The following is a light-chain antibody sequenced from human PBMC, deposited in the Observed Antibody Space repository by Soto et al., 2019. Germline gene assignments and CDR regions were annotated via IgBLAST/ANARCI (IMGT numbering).Light chain of an antibody. V-gene: IGLV2-14*01. CDR3: SSYTSSSTS. CDR1: SSDVGGYNY. Sequence: QSALTQPASVSGSPGQSSTISCTGTSSDVGGYNYVSWYQQHPGKAPKLMIYEVSNRPSGVSNRFSGSKSGNTASLTISGLQAEDEADYYCSSYTSSSTSFGGGTKLTVL. CDR2: EVS. J-gene: IGLJ3*02.